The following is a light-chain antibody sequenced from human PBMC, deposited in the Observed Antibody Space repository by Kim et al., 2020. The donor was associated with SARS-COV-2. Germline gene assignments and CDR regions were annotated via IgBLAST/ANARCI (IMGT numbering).Light chain of an antibody. CDR1: SRHSSYA. J-gene: IGLJ3*02. V-gene: IGLV4-69*01. CDR2: LNSDGSH. CDR3: QTWGTGVWV. Sequence: SVTLTSTRCSRHSSYAIALHQQQPAKGPRLLIKLNSDGSHSKGDGIPDRFSGSSSGAERYLTISFLQSEDEADYYCQTWGTGVWVFGGGTQLTVL.